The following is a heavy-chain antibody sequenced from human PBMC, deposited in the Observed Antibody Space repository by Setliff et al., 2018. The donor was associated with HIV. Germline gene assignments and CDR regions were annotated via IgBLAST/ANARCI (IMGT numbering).Heavy chain of an antibody. CDR3: TTTHYTKYYYDSSGYYLSTGAYFDY. J-gene: IGHJ4*02. CDR1: GFTFSSYA. D-gene: IGHD3-22*01. CDR2: IKSKTDGGTT. Sequence: GGSLRLSCAASGFTFSSYAMSWVRQAPGKGLEWVGRIKSKTDGGTTDYAAPVKGRFTISRDDSKNTLYLQMNSLKTEDTAVYYCTTTHYTKYYYDSSGYYLSTGAYFDYWGQGTLVTVSS. V-gene: IGHV3-15*01.